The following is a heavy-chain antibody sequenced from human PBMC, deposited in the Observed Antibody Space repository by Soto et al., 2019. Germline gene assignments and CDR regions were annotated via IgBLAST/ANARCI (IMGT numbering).Heavy chain of an antibody. D-gene: IGHD3-9*01. CDR1: GCSISSSDYY. CDR3: ARGPPYYDILTGYCYPFDY. CDR2: IYYSGSA. Sequence: SETLSLTCTFSGCSISSSDYYWGWIRQPPGKGLEWIGNIYYSGSASYNPSLKSRVTISVDTSKNQVSLKLSSVTAADTAVYYCARGPPYYDILTGYCYPFDYWGQGTLVTVSS. V-gene: IGHV4-39*01. J-gene: IGHJ4*02.